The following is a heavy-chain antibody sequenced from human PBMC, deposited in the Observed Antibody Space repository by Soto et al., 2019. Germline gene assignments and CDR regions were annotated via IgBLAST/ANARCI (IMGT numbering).Heavy chain of an antibody. CDR1: GFTFSSYS. V-gene: IGHV3-21*01. CDR3: ASDPDGGAFDI. Sequence: GGSLRLSCAASGFTFSSYSMNWVRQAPGKGLEWVSSISSSSSYIYYADSVKGRFTISRDNAKNALYLKMNSLRAEDTAVYYCASDPDGGAFDIWGQGTMVTVSS. D-gene: IGHD3-10*01. CDR2: ISSSSSYI. J-gene: IGHJ3*02.